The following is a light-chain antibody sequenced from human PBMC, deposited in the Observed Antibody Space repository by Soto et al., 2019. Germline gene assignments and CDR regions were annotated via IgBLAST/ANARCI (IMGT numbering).Light chain of an antibody. J-gene: IGLJ1*01. CDR1: SSDVGGYNY. V-gene: IGLV2-14*01. CDR3: SSYSRSSTYV. CDR2: DVS. Sequence: QSVLTRPASVSGSPVQSITIFCTEKSSDVGGYNYVSWDQQHPGKAPKLMIYDVSNRPSGVSNRFSGSKSGNTASLTISGLQAEDEAAYDCSSYSRSSTYVFGTGTKVTV.